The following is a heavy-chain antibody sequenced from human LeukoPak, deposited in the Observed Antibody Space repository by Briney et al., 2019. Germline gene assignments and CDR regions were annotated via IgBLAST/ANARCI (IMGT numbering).Heavy chain of an antibody. D-gene: IGHD1-26*01. V-gene: IGHV4-61*02. J-gene: IGHJ3*02. CDR3: ARGGGSYFQADDAFDI. Sequence: SETLSLICTVSGGSISSGSYYWSWIRQPAGKGLEWIGRIYTSGSTNYNPSLKSRVPISVDTSKNQFSLKLSSVTAADTAVYYCARGGGSYFQADDAFDIWGQGTMVTVSS. CDR2: IYTSGST. CDR1: GGSISSGSYY.